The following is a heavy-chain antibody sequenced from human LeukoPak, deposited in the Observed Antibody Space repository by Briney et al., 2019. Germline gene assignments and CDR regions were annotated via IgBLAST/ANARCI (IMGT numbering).Heavy chain of an antibody. V-gene: IGHV3-9*01. J-gene: IGHJ6*03. D-gene: IGHD2-2*01. CDR2: ISWNSGSI. Sequence: GGSLRLSCAVSGFTFSSEAMHWVRQAPGKGLEWVSGISWNSGSIGYADSVKGRFTISRDNAKNSLYPQMNSLRAEDTAVYYCARAVPILGPAAMGYYYMDVWGKGTTVTVSS. CDR3: ARAVPILGPAAMGYYYMDV. CDR1: GFTFSSEA.